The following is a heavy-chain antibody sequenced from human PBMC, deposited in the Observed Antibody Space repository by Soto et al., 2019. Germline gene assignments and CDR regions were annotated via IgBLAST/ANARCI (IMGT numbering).Heavy chain of an antibody. J-gene: IGHJ3*02. Sequence: QVQLVQSGAEVKKPGASVKVSCKASGYTFTSYYMHWVRQAPGQGLEWMGIINPSGGSTSYAQKCQGRVTMTRDTSTSTVYMELSSLRSEDTAVYYCARLHDYGGKGHAFDIWGQGTMVTVSS. CDR3: ARLHDYGGKGHAFDI. CDR1: GYTFTSYY. CDR2: INPSGGST. D-gene: IGHD4-17*01. V-gene: IGHV1-46*01.